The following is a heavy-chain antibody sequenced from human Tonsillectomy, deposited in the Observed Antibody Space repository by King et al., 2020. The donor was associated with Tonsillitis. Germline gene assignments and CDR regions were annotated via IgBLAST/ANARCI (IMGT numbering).Heavy chain of an antibody. CDR2: IYYSGST. CDR1: GGSISSYY. D-gene: IGHD3-10*01. CDR3: ARYFVSGSYDVAFDI. Sequence: QLQESGPGLLKPSETLSLTCTVAGGSISSYYWSWFRQPPGKGLEWVGYIYYSGSTNYNPSLKSRVTISVDRSKNQFSLKLSSVTAADTAVFCFARYFVSGSYDVAFDIWGQGTMVTVSS. V-gene: IGHV4-59*08. J-gene: IGHJ3*02.